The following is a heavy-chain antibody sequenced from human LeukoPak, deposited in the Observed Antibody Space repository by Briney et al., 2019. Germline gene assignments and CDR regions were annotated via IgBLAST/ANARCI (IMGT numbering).Heavy chain of an antibody. D-gene: IGHD6-19*01. Sequence: GASVTVSCKASGYTFTSYDINWVRQATGQGLEWMGWMNPNSGNTDYAQKFQGRVTMTRNTSISTAYMELSSLRSEDTAVYYCARGGRVAAGLAGWFDPWGQGTLVTVSS. V-gene: IGHV1-8*01. J-gene: IGHJ5*02. CDR3: ARGGRVAAGLAGWFDP. CDR2: MNPNSGNT. CDR1: GYTFTSYD.